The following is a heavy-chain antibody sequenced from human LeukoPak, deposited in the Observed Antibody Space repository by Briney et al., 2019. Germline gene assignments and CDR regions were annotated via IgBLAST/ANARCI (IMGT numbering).Heavy chain of an antibody. CDR2: IYYSGST. D-gene: IGHD3-22*01. V-gene: IGHV4-59*01. CDR1: GGSLSSYY. J-gene: IGHJ4*02. Sequence: SDTLSLPCIVSGGSLSSYYLSWIRQPPGKGLDGIGCIYYSGSTNYNPSLKSRLTISVATSENTISLKLSSVTAADTAADYCARESYYYESSGYYPYYFDYWGQGILVTVSP. CDR3: ARESYYYESSGYYPYYFDY.